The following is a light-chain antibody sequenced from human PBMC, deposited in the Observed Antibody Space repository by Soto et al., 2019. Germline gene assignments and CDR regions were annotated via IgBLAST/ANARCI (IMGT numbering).Light chain of an antibody. J-gene: IGKJ3*01. CDR1: HSVSSSY. CDR2: GAS. CDR3: QQYGSLLT. Sequence: EIVLTQSPGTLSLSPGERATLSCRASHSVSSSYLAWYQQKPGQAPRLLIYGASSRATGIPDRFSGSGSGTDFTLTISRLEPEDFAVYYCQQYGSLLTFGPGTKVDSK. V-gene: IGKV3-20*01.